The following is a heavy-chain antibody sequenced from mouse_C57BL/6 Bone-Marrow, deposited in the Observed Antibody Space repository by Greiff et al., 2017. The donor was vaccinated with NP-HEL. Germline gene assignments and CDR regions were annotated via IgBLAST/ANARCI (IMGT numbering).Heavy chain of an antibody. CDR2: IDPSDSET. CDR1: GYTFTSYW. V-gene: IGHV1-52*01. CDR3: ARCPYYYGSSYWYFDV. J-gene: IGHJ1*03. D-gene: IGHD1-1*01. Sequence: QVQLQQPGAELVRPGSSVKLSCKASGYTFTSYWMHWVKQRPIQGLEWIGNIDPSDSETHYNQKFKDKATLTVDKSSSTAYMQLSSLTSEDSVVYYCARCPYYYGSSYWYFDVWGTGTTVTVSS.